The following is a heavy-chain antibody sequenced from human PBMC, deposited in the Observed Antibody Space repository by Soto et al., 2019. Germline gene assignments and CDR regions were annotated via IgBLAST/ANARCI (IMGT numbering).Heavy chain of an antibody. Sequence: QVQLVQSGAEVKKPGASVKVSCKASGYTFTSYAMHWVRQAPGQRLEWMGWINAGNGNTKYSQKFQGRVTITRDTSASKAYMELSSLRSEDTAVYYCARAGYSRSSFWYFDLWGRGTLVTVSS. CDR3: ARAGYSRSSFWYFDL. V-gene: IGHV1-3*01. D-gene: IGHD6-6*01. J-gene: IGHJ2*01. CDR2: INAGNGNT. CDR1: GYTFTSYA.